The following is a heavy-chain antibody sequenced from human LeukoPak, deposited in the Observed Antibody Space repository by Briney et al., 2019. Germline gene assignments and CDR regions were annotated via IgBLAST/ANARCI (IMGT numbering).Heavy chain of an antibody. Sequence: TGGSLRLSCAASGFTFSSYWISWVRQAPGKGLEWVANIKQDGSEKYYVDSVKGRFTISRDNAKNSLYLQMNSLRAEDTAVYYCARVSFSPASWFDPWGQGTLVTVSS. J-gene: IGHJ5*02. V-gene: IGHV3-7*04. CDR3: ARVSFSPASWFDP. CDR2: IKQDGSEK. CDR1: GFTFSSYW. D-gene: IGHD2/OR15-2a*01.